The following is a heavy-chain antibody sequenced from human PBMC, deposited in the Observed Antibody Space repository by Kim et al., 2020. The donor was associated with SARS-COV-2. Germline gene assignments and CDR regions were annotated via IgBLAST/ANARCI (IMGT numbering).Heavy chain of an antibody. D-gene: IGHD2-15*01. CDR3: ARDLVGFDY. J-gene: IGHJ4*02. Sequence: SETLSLTCTVSGGSISSYYWSWIRQPPGKGLEWIGNIYYSGSTNYNPSPKSRVIISVDTSKNQFYLKLSSVTAADTAVYYCARDLVGFDYWGQGTLVTVSS. CDR2: IYYSGST. V-gene: IGHV4-59*01. CDR1: GGSISSYY.